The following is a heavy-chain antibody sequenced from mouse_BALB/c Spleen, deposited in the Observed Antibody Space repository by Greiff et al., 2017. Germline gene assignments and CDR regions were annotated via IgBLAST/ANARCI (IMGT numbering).Heavy chain of an antibody. CDR1: GYSFTSYW. Sequence: VQLQQSGTVLARPGASVKMSCKASGYSFTSYWMHWVKQRPGQGLEWIGAIYPGNSDTSYNQKFKGKAKLTAVTSASTAYMELSSLTNEDSAVYYCTRRGKDYYAMDYWGQGTSVTVSS. CDR3: TRRGKDYYAMDY. J-gene: IGHJ4*01. V-gene: IGHV1-5*01. CDR2: IYPGNSDT.